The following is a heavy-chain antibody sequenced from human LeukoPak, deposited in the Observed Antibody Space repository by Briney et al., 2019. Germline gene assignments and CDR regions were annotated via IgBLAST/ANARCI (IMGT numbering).Heavy chain of an antibody. Sequence: LPGGSLRLSCAASGFTVSSNYMSWDRQAPGKGLEWVSIIYSGGSTYYADSVKGRFTISRDNAKRSLYLQMNSLRADDTAVYYCTRDEDEELVRDYWGQGTLVTVSS. CDR3: TRDEDEELVRDY. J-gene: IGHJ4*02. CDR1: GFTVSSNY. CDR2: IYSGGST. V-gene: IGHV3-66*01. D-gene: IGHD6-13*01.